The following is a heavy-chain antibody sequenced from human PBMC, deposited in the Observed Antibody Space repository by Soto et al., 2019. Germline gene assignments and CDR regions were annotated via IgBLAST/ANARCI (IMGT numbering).Heavy chain of an antibody. CDR1: GFRFSSQY. Sequence: PGGSLRLSCETSGFRFSSQYLDWVRQAPGEGLEWVGRIRSRDVGYSTDYAASVKGRFSISRDDSKSSLYLQMNSLRTEDTAVYYCATRAYCLSSSCREDYFAMDVWGQGTTVTVSS. CDR3: ATRAYCLSSSCREDYFAMDV. J-gene: IGHJ6*02. CDR2: IRSRDVGYST. D-gene: IGHD2-2*01. V-gene: IGHV3-72*01.